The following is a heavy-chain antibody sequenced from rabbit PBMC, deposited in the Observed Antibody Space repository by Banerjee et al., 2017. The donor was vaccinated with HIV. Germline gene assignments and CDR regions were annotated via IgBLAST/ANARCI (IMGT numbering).Heavy chain of an antibody. J-gene: IGHJ3*01. Sequence: EQLKESGGGLVQPGGSLKLSCKASGIDFSLYYMSWVRQAPGKGLEWIGYIDPIFGTTYYATWVDGRFTISKTSSTVDLKMTSLTVAGTATYFCARAPYNPFRLDLWGQGTLVTIS. CDR3: ARAPYNPFRLDL. V-gene: IGHV1S21*01. CDR1: GIDFSLYY. CDR2: IDPIFGTT. D-gene: IGHD1-1*01.